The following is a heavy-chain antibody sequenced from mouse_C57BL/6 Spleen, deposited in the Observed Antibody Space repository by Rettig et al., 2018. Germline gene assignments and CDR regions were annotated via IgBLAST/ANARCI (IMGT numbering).Heavy chain of an antibody. CDR1: GYSFTSYY. V-gene: IGHV1-66*01. D-gene: IGHD2-5*01. CDR3: VRGGYYSNPGAMDY. J-gene: IGHJ4*01. Sequence: QVQLQQSGPELVKPGASVKISCKASGYSFTSYYIHWVKQRPGQGLEWIGWIYPGSGNTKYNEKFKGKATLTADTSSSTAYMQLSSLTSEDSSVCYCVRGGYYSNPGAMDYWGQGTSVTVSS. CDR2: IYPGSGNT.